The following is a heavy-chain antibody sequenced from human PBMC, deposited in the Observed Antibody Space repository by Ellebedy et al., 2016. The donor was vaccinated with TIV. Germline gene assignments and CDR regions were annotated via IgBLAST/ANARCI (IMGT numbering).Heavy chain of an antibody. D-gene: IGHD1-26*01. CDR3: AKDMVFGDGKWEIDV. V-gene: IGHV3-23*01. Sequence: GESLKISCAASGFTFSSYAMSWVRQAPGKGLEWVSAISGSSSTTWYADSVKGRFTISRDNSKNTLYLQMNSLRAEDTAVYYCAKDMVFGDGKWEIDVWGQGTTVTVSS. CDR2: ISGSSSTT. J-gene: IGHJ6*02. CDR1: GFTFSSYA.